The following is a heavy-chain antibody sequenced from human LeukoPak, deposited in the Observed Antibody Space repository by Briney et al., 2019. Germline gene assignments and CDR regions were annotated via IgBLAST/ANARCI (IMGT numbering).Heavy chain of an antibody. CDR1: GFTFSSYN. CDR2: ISLSTTSI. Sequence: GGSLRLSCAASGFTFSSYNMNWVRQAPGKGLEWVSYISLSTTSIHYADSVKGRFTISRDNAKNSLYLQMNSLRAEDTAVYYCARDLYRIVVVPHYFDYWDQGTLVTVSS. J-gene: IGHJ4*02. CDR3: ARDLYRIVVVPHYFDY. D-gene: IGHD3-22*01. V-gene: IGHV3-48*04.